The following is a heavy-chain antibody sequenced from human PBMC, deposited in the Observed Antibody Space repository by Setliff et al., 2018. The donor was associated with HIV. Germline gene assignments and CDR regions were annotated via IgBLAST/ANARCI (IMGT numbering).Heavy chain of an antibody. D-gene: IGHD3-16*01. V-gene: IGHV1-18*01. J-gene: IGHJ5*02. Sequence: ASVKVSCKASGYTFTSYGISWVRQAPGQGLEWMGWISAYNGNTHYAQRLQGRVTMTTDTSTRTAYMELRSLRSDDTAVYYCARGRGGTKRENWFDPWGQGTLVTVSS. CDR3: ARGRGGTKRENWFDP. CDR2: ISAYNGNT. CDR1: GYTFTSYG.